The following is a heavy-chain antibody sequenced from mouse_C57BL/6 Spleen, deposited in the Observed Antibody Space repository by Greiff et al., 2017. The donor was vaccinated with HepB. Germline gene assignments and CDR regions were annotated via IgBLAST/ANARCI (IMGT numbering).Heavy chain of an antibody. Sequence: QVQLQQSGPELVKPGASVKISCKASGYAFSSSWMNWVKQRPGKGLEWIGRIYPGDGDTNYNGKFKGKATLTADKSSSTAYMQLSSLTSEDSAVYFCARDGFYYGTLYAMDYWGQGTSVTVSS. J-gene: IGHJ4*01. CDR1: GYAFSSSW. V-gene: IGHV1-82*01. CDR3: ARDGFYYGTLYAMDY. CDR2: IYPGDGDT. D-gene: IGHD2-1*01.